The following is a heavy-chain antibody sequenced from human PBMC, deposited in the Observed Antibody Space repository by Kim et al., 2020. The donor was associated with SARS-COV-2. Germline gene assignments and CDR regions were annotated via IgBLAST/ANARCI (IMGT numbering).Heavy chain of an antibody. V-gene: IGHV3-48*02. Sequence: GGSLRLSCAASGFTFSSYSMNWVRQAPGKGLEWVSYISSSSSTIYYADSVKDRFTISRDNAKNSLYLQMNSLRDEDTAVYYCARGGYYYDSSGYYYGDYWGQGTLVTVSS. CDR2: ISSSSSTI. J-gene: IGHJ4*02. CDR1: GFTFSSYS. CDR3: ARGGYYYDSSGYYYGDY. D-gene: IGHD3-22*01.